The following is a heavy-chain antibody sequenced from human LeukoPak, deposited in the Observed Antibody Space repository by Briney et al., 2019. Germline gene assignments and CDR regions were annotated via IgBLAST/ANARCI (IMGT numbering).Heavy chain of an antibody. CDR1: GFTFSNYW. V-gene: IGHV3-74*01. Sequence: GGSLRLSCAASGFTFSNYWMYWVRQAPGKGLVWVSRIKGDGSSISYADSVKGRFTISRDNAKNTLYLQMNSLRAEDTAVYYCARVSGAYGGPVDNWGQGTLVTVSS. J-gene: IGHJ4*02. CDR2: IKGDGSSI. CDR3: ARVSGAYGGPVDN. D-gene: IGHD2-15*01.